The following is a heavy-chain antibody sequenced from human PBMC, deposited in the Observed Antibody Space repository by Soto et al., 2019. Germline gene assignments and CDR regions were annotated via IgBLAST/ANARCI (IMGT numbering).Heavy chain of an antibody. CDR1: GGSISSGGYY. V-gene: IGHV4-31*03. Sequence: QVQLQESGPGLVKPSQTLSLTCTVSGGSISSGGYYWSWIRQHPGKGLEWIGYIYYSGSTYYNPSLKSRVTVSVDTSKNQFSLKLRSVTAADTAVYYCARGPDMTTVVKAYYFDYWGQGTLVTVSS. J-gene: IGHJ4*02. CDR2: IYYSGST. CDR3: ARGPDMTTVVKAYYFDY. D-gene: IGHD4-17*01.